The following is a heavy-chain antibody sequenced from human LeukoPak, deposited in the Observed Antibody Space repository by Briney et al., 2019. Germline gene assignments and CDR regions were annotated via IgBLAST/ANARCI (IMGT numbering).Heavy chain of an antibody. CDR1: GYTFTSYA. CDR3: ARGPEWEPQRVFHY. V-gene: IGHV7-4-1*02. CDR2: INTNTGNP. D-gene: IGHD1-26*01. J-gene: IGHJ4*02. Sequence: ASVKVSCKASGYTFTSYAMNWVRQAPGQGLEWMGWINTNTGNPTYAQGFTGRFVFSLDTSVSTAYLQISSLKAEDTAVYYCARGPEWEPQRVFHYWGQGTLVTVSS.